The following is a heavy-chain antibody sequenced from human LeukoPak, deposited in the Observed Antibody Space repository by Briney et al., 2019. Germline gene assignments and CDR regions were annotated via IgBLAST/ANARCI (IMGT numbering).Heavy chain of an antibody. CDR1: GFRVSSEY. J-gene: IGHJ4*02. Sequence: GGSLRLSCAASGFRVSSEYMRWVRQAPGRGVEWVSVIYSGGSTYYADSVKGRFTISRDNSKNTLYLQMNSLRAEDTAVYYCARDRGDYYFDYWGQGTLVTVSS. D-gene: IGHD4-17*01. V-gene: IGHV3-66*01. CDR3: ARDRGDYYFDY. CDR2: IYSGGST.